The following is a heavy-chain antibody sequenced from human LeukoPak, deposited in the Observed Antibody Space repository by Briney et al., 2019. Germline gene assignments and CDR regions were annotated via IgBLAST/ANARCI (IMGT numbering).Heavy chain of an antibody. V-gene: IGHV3-74*01. Sequence: GGSLRLSCVASGFTFSSYWMHWVRQAPGKGLVWVSCINSDGYSTSYADSVKGRFTISRQNAKNTLYLQMNSLSAEDTAVYYCARGVAVAGTDSWGQGTLVTVSS. D-gene: IGHD6-19*01. CDR1: GFTFSSYW. CDR3: ARGVAVAGTDS. J-gene: IGHJ4*02. CDR2: INSDGYST.